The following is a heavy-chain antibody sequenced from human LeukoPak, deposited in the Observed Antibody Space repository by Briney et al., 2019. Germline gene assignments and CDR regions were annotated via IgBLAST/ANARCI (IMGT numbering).Heavy chain of an antibody. CDR1: GFIFSNYY. J-gene: IGHJ4*02. D-gene: IGHD5-18*01. CDR2: ISPSGTSM. V-gene: IGHV3-11*01. CDR3: AKGHTYGMI. Sequence: GGSLRLSCAASGFIFSNYYMSWLRQTPGKALEWVSYISPSGTSMSYADSVKGRFTISRDNGKDSLFLQMNSLRAENTAVYYCAKGHTYGMIWGQGTLVSVSS.